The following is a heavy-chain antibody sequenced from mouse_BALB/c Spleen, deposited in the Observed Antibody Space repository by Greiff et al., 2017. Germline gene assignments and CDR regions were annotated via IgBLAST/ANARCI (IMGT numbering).Heavy chain of an antibody. V-gene: IGHV3-6*02. CDR3: ARECYYDYDEVYAMDY. Sequence: DVQLQESGPGLVKPSQSLSLTCSVTGYSITSGYYWNWIRQFPGNKLEWMGYISYDGSNNYNPSLKNRISITRDTSKNQFFLKLNSVTTEDTATYYCARECYYDYDEVYAMDYWGQGTSVTVSS. J-gene: IGHJ4*01. D-gene: IGHD2-4*01. CDR1: GYSITSGYY. CDR2: ISYDGSN.